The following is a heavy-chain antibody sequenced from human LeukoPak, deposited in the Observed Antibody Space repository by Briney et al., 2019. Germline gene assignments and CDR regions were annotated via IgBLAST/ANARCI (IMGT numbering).Heavy chain of an antibody. CDR1: GYSFTTYW. D-gene: IGHD2-15*01. Sequence: GESLKISCKGSGYSFTTYWIAWVRQLPGKGLEWMGIIYPGGSDTRYSPSFQGQVTISADKSINTAYLQWSSLKASDTAIYYCAREKYVGRLTEYWGQGTLVTVSS. CDR2: IYPGGSDT. CDR3: AREKYVGRLTEY. J-gene: IGHJ4*02. V-gene: IGHV5-51*01.